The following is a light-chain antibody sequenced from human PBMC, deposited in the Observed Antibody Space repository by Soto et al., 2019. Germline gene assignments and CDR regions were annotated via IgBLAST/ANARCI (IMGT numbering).Light chain of an antibody. V-gene: IGKV3-20*01. CDR2: GAS. Sequence: EIVLTQSPGTLSLSPGERATLSCRASQSVSSSHLAWYQQKPGQAPRLLIYGASSRATGIPDRFSGSGSGTDFTLTISRLEPEDFAVYYCQQYGSSPLFTFGRGTKVDIK. CDR1: QSVSSSH. CDR3: QQYGSSPLFT. J-gene: IGKJ3*01.